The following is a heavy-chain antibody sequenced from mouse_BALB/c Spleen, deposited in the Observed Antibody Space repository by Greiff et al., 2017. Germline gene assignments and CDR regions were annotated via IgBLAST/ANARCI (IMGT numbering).Heavy chain of an antibody. CDR2: IWAGGST. J-gene: IGHJ4*01. V-gene: IGHV2-9*02. D-gene: IGHD2-3*01. CDR3: ARPSYDGYLYAMDY. Sequence: VMLVESGPGLVAPSQSLSITCTVSGFSLTSYGVHWVRQPPGKGLEWLGVIWAGGSTNYNSALMSRLSISKDNSKSQVFLKMNSLQTDDTAMYYCARPSYDGYLYAMDYWGQGTSVTVSS. CDR1: GFSLTSYG.